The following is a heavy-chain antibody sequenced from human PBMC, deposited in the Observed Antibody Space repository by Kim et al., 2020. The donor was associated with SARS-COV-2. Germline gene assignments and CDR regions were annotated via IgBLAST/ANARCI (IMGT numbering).Heavy chain of an antibody. Sequence: GGSLRLSCAASGFTFSNAWMSWVRQAPGKGLEWVGRIKSKTDGGTTDYSAPVKGRFTNSRDDSKNTLYLQMNSLKTEDTAVYYCTTGASVLRFLEWSSDFDYWGQGTLVTVSS. D-gene: IGHD3-3*01. J-gene: IGHJ4*02. CDR1: GFTFSNAW. CDR3: TTGASVLRFLEWSSDFDY. CDR2: IKSKTDGGTT. V-gene: IGHV3-15*01.